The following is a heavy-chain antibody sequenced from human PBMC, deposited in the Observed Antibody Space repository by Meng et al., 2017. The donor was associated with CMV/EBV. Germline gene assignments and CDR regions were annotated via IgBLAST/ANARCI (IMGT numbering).Heavy chain of an antibody. Sequence: SVKVSCKASGGTFNSHGITRVRQAPGQGLEWMGGIIPIFRTALYAQKFRGRVTITTDESTSTVYMELSSLTSEDTAVYYCARGDQGNTAKLPWETHFYCNVDVWGQGTTVTVSS. CDR1: GGTFNSHG. J-gene: IGHJ6*02. CDR3: ARGDQGNTAKLPWETHFYCNVDV. D-gene: IGHD5-18*01. CDR2: IIPIFRTA. V-gene: IGHV1-69*05.